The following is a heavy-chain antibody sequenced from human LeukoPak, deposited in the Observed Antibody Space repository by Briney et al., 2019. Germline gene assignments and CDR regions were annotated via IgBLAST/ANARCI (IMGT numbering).Heavy chain of an antibody. J-gene: IGHJ4*02. Sequence: GGSLRLSCATSGFTFSSSAMSWVRQAPGKGLEWVSAISMSGDSTYYADSVKGRFTISRDNSKNTLCLQMNSLRDEDTAVYYCAREWFYDSSGYYVYWGQGTLVTVSS. CDR2: ISMSGDST. V-gene: IGHV3-23*01. CDR1: GFTFSSSA. D-gene: IGHD3-22*01. CDR3: AREWFYDSSGYYVY.